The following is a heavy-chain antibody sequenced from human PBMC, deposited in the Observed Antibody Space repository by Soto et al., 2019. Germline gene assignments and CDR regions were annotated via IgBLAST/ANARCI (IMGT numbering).Heavy chain of an antibody. Sequence: QSGGSLRLSCAASGFTFSSYGMHWVRQAPGKGLEWVAVISYDGSNKYYADSVKGRFTISRDNSKNTLYLQMNSLRAEDTAVYYCAKGTFWSGYYSWFDPWGQGTLVTVSS. V-gene: IGHV3-30*18. D-gene: IGHD3-3*01. J-gene: IGHJ5*02. CDR3: AKGTFWSGYYSWFDP. CDR1: GFTFSSYG. CDR2: ISYDGSNK.